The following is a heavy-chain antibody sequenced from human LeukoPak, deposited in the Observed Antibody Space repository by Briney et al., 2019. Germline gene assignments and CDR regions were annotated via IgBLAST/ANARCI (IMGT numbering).Heavy chain of an antibody. CDR2: IKQDGSEK. CDR1: GGSISSNNW. D-gene: IGHD6-19*01. Sequence: PSETLSLTCAVSGGSISSNNWWSWVRQAPGKGLEWVANIKQDGSEKYYVDSVKGRFTISRDNAKNSLYLQMNSLRAEDTAVYYCAREATGPYSSGWFDYWGQGTLVTVSS. CDR3: AREATGPYSSGWFDY. V-gene: IGHV3-7*01. J-gene: IGHJ4*02.